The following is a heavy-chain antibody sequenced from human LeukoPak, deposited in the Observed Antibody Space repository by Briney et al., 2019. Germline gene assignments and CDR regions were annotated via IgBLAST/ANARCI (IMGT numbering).Heavy chain of an antibody. CDR3: ARVGMPGYSSGWYGY. Sequence: PGGSLRLSCAASGFTFDDYGMSWVRQAPGKGLEWVSGINWNGGSTGYADSVKGRFTISRDNAKNSLYLQMNSLRAEDTALYHCARVGMPGYSSGWYGYWGQGTLVTVSS. J-gene: IGHJ4*02. V-gene: IGHV3-20*01. CDR2: INWNGGST. CDR1: GFTFDDYG. D-gene: IGHD6-19*01.